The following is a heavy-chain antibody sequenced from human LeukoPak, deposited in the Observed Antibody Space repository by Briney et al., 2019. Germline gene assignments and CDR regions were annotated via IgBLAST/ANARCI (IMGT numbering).Heavy chain of an antibody. J-gene: IGHJ3*02. CDR2: ISDSGTTI. CDR3: ATTIVRGVSASTDAFDI. CDR1: GFTSSNYN. D-gene: IGHD3-10*01. V-gene: IGHV3-48*01. Sequence: GGSLRLSCAASGFTSSNYNMNWLRQAPGKGLEWVSYISDSGTTIHYADSVKGRFTISRDNAKNSLYLQMNSLRAEDTAVYYCATTIVRGVSASTDAFDIWGQGTMVTVSS.